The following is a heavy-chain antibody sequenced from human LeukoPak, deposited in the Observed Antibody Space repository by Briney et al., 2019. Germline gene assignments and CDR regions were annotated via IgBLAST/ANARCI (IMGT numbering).Heavy chain of an antibody. D-gene: IGHD3-9*01. V-gene: IGHV4-59*08. CDR3: ARRSRGILTGYYGYYFDY. Sequence: SETLSLTCTVSGGSICSYYWRWIRQPPAKGREWTGHIYYSGSTNYNPPLKTRLTIPVDPSKNQVSLNLSSVTAADTAVYYWARRSRGILTGYYGYYFDYWGQGTLVTVSS. CDR1: GGSICSYY. CDR2: IYYSGST. J-gene: IGHJ4*02.